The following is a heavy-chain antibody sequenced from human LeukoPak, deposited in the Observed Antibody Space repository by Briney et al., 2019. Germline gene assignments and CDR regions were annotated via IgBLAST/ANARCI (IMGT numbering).Heavy chain of an antibody. Sequence: GGSLRLSCAASGFTFSSYAMSWVRQAPGKGLEWVSAISGSGGSTYYADSVKGRFTISRDNSKNTLYLQMNSLRAEDTAVYYCAKLVTMVRGVKYFQHWGQGTLVTVSS. CDR2: ISGSGGST. J-gene: IGHJ1*01. CDR1: GFTFSSYA. D-gene: IGHD3-10*01. CDR3: AKLVTMVRGVKYFQH. V-gene: IGHV3-23*01.